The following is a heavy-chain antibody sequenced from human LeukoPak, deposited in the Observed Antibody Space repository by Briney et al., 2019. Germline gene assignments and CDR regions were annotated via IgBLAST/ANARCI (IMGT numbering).Heavy chain of an antibody. CDR1: GXSXRXXY. CDR3: ARGHGYLDY. CDR2: IYYSGST. D-gene: IGHD5-24*01. Sequence: SETLSLTCSVSGXSXRXXYXXWXXXPXGXGLEWIGSIYYSGSTNYNPSLKSRVTISVDTSENQFSLKLSSVTAADTAVYYCARGHGYLDYWGQGTLVTVSS. V-gene: IGHV4-59*01. J-gene: IGHJ4*02.